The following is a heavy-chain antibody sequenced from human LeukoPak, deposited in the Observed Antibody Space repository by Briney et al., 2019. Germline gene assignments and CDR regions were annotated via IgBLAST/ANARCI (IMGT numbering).Heavy chain of an antibody. V-gene: IGHV1-18*01. D-gene: IGHD2-2*01. CDR1: GYTFSNYG. CDR2: ISAYNINT. J-gene: IGHJ4*02. CDR3: ASWAGYCSSNNCYATSLDY. Sequence: ASVKVSRKASGYTFSNYGISWVRQAPGQGLEWMGWISAYNINTNFAQKLQGRVTMTTDTSTNTAYMELRSLRSDDTAVYYCASWAGYCSSNNCYATSLDYWGQGTLVTVSA.